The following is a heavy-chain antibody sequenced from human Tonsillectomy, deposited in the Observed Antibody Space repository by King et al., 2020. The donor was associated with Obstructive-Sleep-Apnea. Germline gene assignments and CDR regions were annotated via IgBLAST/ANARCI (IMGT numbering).Heavy chain of an antibody. D-gene: IGHD2-8*01. CDR3: AREMEADAAGGMDV. CDR1: GFTFSSYS. Sequence: QLVQSGGGLVQPGGSLRLSCAASGFTFSSYSMNWVRQAPGKGLEWVSYISSSSSTVYYADSVKGRFTISRDNAKNSLYLQMNGLRAEDTDVYYCAREMEADAAGGMDVWGQGTTVTVSS. J-gene: IGHJ6*02. CDR2: ISSSSSTV. V-gene: IGHV3-48*04.